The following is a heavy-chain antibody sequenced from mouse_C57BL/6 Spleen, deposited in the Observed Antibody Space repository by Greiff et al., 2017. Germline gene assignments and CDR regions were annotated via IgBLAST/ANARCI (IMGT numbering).Heavy chain of an antibody. J-gene: IGHJ4*01. Sequence: QVQLQQSGAELVKPGASVKLSCKASGYTFTSYWMHWVKQRPGRGLEWIGRIDPNSGGTKYNEKFKSKATLTADKPSSTAYMQLSSLTSADSAVYYCARGPQTAPHAKDYWGQGTSVTVSS. CDR2: IDPNSGGT. V-gene: IGHV1-72*01. CDR3: ARGPQTAPHAKDY. CDR1: GYTFTSYW. D-gene: IGHD3-2*01.